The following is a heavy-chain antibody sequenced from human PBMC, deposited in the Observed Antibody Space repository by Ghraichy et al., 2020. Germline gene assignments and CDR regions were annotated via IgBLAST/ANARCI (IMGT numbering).Heavy chain of an antibody. Sequence: ASVKVSCKVSGYTLTELSMHWVRQAPGKGLEWMGGFDPEDGETIYAQKFQGRVTMTEDTSTDTAYMELSSLRSEDTAVYYCATEGHTGSWYYYYYGMDVWGQGTTVTVSS. J-gene: IGHJ6*02. CDR1: GYTLTELS. CDR2: FDPEDGET. V-gene: IGHV1-24*01. D-gene: IGHD6-13*01. CDR3: ATEGHTGSWYYYYYGMDV.